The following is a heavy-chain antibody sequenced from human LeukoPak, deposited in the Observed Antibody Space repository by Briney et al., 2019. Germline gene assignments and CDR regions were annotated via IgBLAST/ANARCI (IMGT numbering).Heavy chain of an antibody. CDR3: ARAHPPHYFWSGWDV. CDR1: GFPFNNYW. Sequence: PGGSLRLSCAASGFPFNNYWMTWVRQAPGKGLEWVASIKQDGSEKYSVDSVEGRFAISRDNAKNSLYLQMNTLRAEDTAVYFCARAHPPHYFWSGWDVWGKGTTVTVSS. D-gene: IGHD3-3*01. J-gene: IGHJ6*04. V-gene: IGHV3-7*01. CDR2: IKQDGSEK.